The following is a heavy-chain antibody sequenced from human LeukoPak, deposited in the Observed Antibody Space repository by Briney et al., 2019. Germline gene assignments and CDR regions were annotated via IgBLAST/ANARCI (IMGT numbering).Heavy chain of an antibody. J-gene: IGHJ4*02. Sequence: GGSLRLSCAASGFTFSSYAMSWVRQAPGKGLEWVSAIGGSGGSTFYADSVKGRFSISRDNSKNTLYLQMDSLRAEDTALYHCAKAGRDYGGNPYYFDYWGQGTLVTVSS. CDR3: AKAGRDYGGNPYYFDY. D-gene: IGHD4-23*01. CDR1: GFTFSSYA. V-gene: IGHV3-23*01. CDR2: IGGSGGST.